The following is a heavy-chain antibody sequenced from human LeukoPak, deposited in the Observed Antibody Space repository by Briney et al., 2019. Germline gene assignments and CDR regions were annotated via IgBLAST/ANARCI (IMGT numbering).Heavy chain of an antibody. V-gene: IGHV1-46*01. CDR3: ARARYYYDSSGYYYGNFDY. J-gene: IGHJ4*02. CDR2: ISPSGGST. D-gene: IGHD3-22*01. Sequence: ASVKVSCKAFGYTFTSNYMHWVRQAPGQGPEWMGVISPSGGSTTYAQKFQGRVTLTRDMSTSTDYLELSSLRSEDTAVYYCARARYYYDSSGYYYGNFDYWGQGTLVTVSS. CDR1: GYTFTSNY.